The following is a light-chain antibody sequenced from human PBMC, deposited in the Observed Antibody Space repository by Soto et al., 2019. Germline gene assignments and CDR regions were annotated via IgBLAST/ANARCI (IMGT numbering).Light chain of an antibody. V-gene: IGKV3-11*01. Sequence: EIVLTQSPATLSLCPGERATLSCRASQSVSYYLAWYQQKPGQAPRLLIYDASNRATGIPARFSGSGSGTDFTLTISSLEPEDFAVYYCQQRSRWPPITFGQGTRLEIK. CDR3: QQRSRWPPIT. CDR2: DAS. CDR1: QSVSYY. J-gene: IGKJ5*01.